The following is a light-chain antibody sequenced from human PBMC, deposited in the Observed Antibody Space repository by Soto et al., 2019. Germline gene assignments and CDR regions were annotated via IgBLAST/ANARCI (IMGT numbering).Light chain of an antibody. CDR1: QDISNY. J-gene: IGKJ3*01. CDR3: QQYNDLPS. CDR2: GAS. V-gene: IGKV1-33*01. Sequence: DLQMTQSPSSLSASVGDRVTITCQASQDISNYLNWYQQKPGKAPKLLIYGASNLETGVPSRFSGSGFGTDFTFTISSLQPEDLATYYCQQYNDLPSFGPGTKVDI.